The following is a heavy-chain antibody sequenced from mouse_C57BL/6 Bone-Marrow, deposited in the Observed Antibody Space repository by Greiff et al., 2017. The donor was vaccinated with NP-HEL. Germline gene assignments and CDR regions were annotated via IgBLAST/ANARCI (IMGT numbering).Heavy chain of an antibody. V-gene: IGHV1-64*01. D-gene: IGHD2-2*01. J-gene: IGHJ1*03. Sequence: QVQLQQPGAELVKPGASVKLSCKASGYTFTSYWMHWVKQRPGQGLEWIGMIHPNSGSTNYNEKFKSKATLTVDKSSSTAYMQLSSLTSEDSAVYYCARSVWLRRKDWYFDVWGTGTTVTVSS. CDR3: ARSVWLRRKDWYFDV. CDR1: GYTFTSYW. CDR2: IHPNSGST.